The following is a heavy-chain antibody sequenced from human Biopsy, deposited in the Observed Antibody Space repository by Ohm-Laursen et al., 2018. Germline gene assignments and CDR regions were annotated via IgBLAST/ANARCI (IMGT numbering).Heavy chain of an antibody. J-gene: IGHJ6*02. CDR2: IWYDGSNK. V-gene: IGHV3-33*01. Sequence: SLRLSCTASGFTFSSYGMHWVRQAPGKGLEWVAVIWYDGSNKYYADSVKGRFAISRDNSKNTLFLQMNNLRAEDTAVYYCARDRYYGSANYFGYYNMDVWGQGTTVTVSS. D-gene: IGHD3-10*01. CDR3: ARDRYYGSANYFGYYNMDV. CDR1: GFTFSSYG.